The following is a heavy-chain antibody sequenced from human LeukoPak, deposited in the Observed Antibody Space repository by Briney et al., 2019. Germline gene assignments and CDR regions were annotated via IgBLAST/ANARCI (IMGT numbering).Heavy chain of an antibody. V-gene: IGHV4-59*01. J-gene: IGHJ4*02. CDR1: GGPISSYY. CDR2: IYYSGST. Sequence: SETLSLTCTVSGGPISSYYWSWIRQPPGKGLEWIGYIYYSGSTNYNPSLKSRVTISVDTSKNQFSLKLSSVTAADTAVYYCAALHGGNSGGFDYWGQGTLVTVSS. D-gene: IGHD4-23*01. CDR3: AALHGGNSGGFDY.